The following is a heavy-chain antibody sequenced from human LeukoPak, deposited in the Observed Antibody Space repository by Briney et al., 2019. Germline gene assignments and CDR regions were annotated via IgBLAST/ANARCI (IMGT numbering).Heavy chain of an antibody. CDR2: ITYDGNNK. Sequence: PGASLRLSCAASGFTFTSYGMHWVRQAPGKGLEWVALITYDGNNKYYSDSVKGRFTISSDTSKNTMYLQMNSLSAEDTAVYYCARDLSPVVRASPMGYWGQGTLVTVSS. J-gene: IGHJ4*02. D-gene: IGHD3-10*01. V-gene: IGHV3-30*03. CDR3: ARDLSPVVRASPMGY. CDR1: GFTFTSYG.